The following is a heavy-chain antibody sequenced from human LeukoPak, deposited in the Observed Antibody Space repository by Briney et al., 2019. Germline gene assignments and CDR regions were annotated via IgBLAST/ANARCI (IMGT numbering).Heavy chain of an antibody. CDR3: ARAYSSSWYFNWFDP. Sequence: PSETLSLTCTVSGYSISNGYYWAWIRQPPGKGLEWIGNIYHSGNTYYNPSLKSRVTISVDTSKNQFSRNLNSVTAADTAVYYCARAYSSSWYFNWFDPWGQGTLVTVSS. D-gene: IGHD6-13*01. J-gene: IGHJ5*02. CDR1: GYSISNGYY. CDR2: IYHSGNT. V-gene: IGHV4-38-2*02.